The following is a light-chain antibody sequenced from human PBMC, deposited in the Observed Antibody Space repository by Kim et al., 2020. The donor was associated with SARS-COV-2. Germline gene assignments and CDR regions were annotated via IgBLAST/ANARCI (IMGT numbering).Light chain of an antibody. J-gene: IGLJ2*01. Sequence: PGTTGGIASRGTSARSKSVNWYPQEPGEAPVRVISYDSARPSWIPGRSSGSNSGNTCAVTISRVEAGDEADYYCQVWDSSDDQRVVFGGGTKLTVL. V-gene: IGLV3-21*04. CDR1: SARSKS. CDR3: QVWDSSDDQRVV. CDR2: YDS.